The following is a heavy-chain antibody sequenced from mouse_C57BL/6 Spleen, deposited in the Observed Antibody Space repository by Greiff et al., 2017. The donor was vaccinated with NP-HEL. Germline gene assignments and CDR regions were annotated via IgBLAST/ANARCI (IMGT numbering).Heavy chain of an antibody. CDR2: ISDGGSYT. J-gene: IGHJ2*01. CDR3: AREEYYCSSYYFDY. D-gene: IGHD1-1*01. V-gene: IGHV5-4*01. Sequence: EVHLVESGGGLVKPGGSLKLSCAASGFTFSSYAMSWVRQTPEKRLEWVATISDGGSYTYYPANVKGRFTISRDNAKNNLYLQMSHLKSEDTAMYYYAREEYYCSSYYFDYWGQGTTLTVSS. CDR1: GFTFSSYA.